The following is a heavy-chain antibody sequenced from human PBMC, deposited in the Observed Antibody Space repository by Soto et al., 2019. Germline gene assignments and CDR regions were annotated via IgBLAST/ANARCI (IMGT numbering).Heavy chain of an antibody. V-gene: IGHV4-30-4*01. Sequence: SETLSLTCTVSGGSISSGDYYWSWIRQPPGKGLEWIGYIYYSGSTYYNPSLKSRVTISVDTSKNQFSLKLSSVTAADTAVYYCARVLGSSWQPLSPPLYYYYYYGMDVWGQGTTVTVSS. J-gene: IGHJ6*02. D-gene: IGHD6-13*01. CDR2: IYYSGST. CDR1: GGSISSGDYY. CDR3: ARVLGSSWQPLSPPLYYYYYYGMDV.